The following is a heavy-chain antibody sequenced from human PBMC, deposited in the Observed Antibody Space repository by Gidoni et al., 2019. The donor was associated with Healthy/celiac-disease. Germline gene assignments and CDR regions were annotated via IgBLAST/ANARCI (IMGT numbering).Heavy chain of an antibody. CDR2: ISWNSGSI. J-gene: IGHJ1*01. Sequence: EVQLVESGGGLVQPGRSLRLSCAASGFNFDDYAMPWVRPAPGKGLEWVSCISWNSGSIGYADSVKGRFTISRDNAKNSLYLQMNSLRAEDTALYYCAKGDCSGGSCYSAHFQHWGQGTLVTVSS. CDR1: GFNFDDYA. V-gene: IGHV3-9*01. D-gene: IGHD2-15*01. CDR3: AKGDCSGGSCYSAHFQH.